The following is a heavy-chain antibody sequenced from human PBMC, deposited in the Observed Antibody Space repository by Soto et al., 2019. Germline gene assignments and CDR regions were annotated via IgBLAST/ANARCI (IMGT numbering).Heavy chain of an antibody. V-gene: IGHV3-48*02. Sequence: GGSLRLSCAASVFTFSSYSMNWVRQAPGKGLEWVSYISSSSSTIYYADSVKGRFTISRDNAKNSLYLQMNSLRDEDTAVYYCARSRRGNNWYFDLWGRGTLVTVSS. J-gene: IGHJ2*01. CDR3: ARSRRGNNWYFDL. CDR2: ISSSSSTI. D-gene: IGHD2-15*01. CDR1: VFTFSSYS.